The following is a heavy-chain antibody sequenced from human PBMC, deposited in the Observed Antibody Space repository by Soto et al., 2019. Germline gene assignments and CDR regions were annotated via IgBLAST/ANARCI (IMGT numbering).Heavy chain of an antibody. CDR2: ISGSGGST. D-gene: IGHD3-3*01. V-gene: IGHV3-23*01. CDR3: AEDRPFGVFSPWFDP. Sequence: EVQLLESGGGLVQPGGSLRLSCAASGFTFSSYAMSWVRQAPGKGLEWVSAISGSGGSTYYADSVKGWFTISRDNSKNTLYLQMNSLRAEDTAGYYCAEDRPFGVFSPWFDPWGQGTLVTVSS. CDR1: GFTFSSYA. J-gene: IGHJ5*02.